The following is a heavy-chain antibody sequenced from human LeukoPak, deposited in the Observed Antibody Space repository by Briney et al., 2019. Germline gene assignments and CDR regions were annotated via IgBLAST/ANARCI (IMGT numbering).Heavy chain of an antibody. V-gene: IGHV4-30-2*01. J-gene: IGHJ4*02. Sequence: PSETLSLTCGVSGGSISSGGFSWSWIRQPPGKGLEWIGYIYHSGSTNYNPSLKSRVTISVDTSKNQFSLKLSSVTAADTAVYYCARGEFTVTTLSFDYWGQGTLVTVSS. CDR2: IYHSGST. D-gene: IGHD4-17*01. CDR1: GGSISSGGFS. CDR3: ARGEFTVTTLSFDY.